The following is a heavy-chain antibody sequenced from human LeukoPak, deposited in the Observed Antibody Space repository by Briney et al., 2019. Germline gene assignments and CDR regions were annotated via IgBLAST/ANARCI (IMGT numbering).Heavy chain of an antibody. D-gene: IGHD5-24*01. CDR2: ISSSGSTI. V-gene: IGHV3-11*01. CDR1: GFTFSDYY. Sequence: GGFLRLSCAASGFTFSDYYMSWIRQAPGKGLEWVSYISSSGSTIYYADSVKGRFTISRDNAKNSLYLQMNSLRVEDTAVYYCGRNGEGARDGRYFDYWGQGTLVTVSS. CDR3: GRNGEGARDGRYFDY. J-gene: IGHJ4*02.